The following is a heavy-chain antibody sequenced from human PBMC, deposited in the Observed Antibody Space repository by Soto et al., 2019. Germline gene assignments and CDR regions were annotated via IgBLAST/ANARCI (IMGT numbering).Heavy chain of an antibody. Sequence: GGSLRLSCAASGFTFSSYAMSWVRQAPGKGLEWVSAISGSGGSTKYADSVKGRFTISRDNSKNTLYLQMNSLRGEDTAVYYCAKDITMVRGVIITPSPFDYWGQGTLVTVSS. CDR1: GFTFSSYA. CDR3: AKDITMVRGVIITPSPFDY. V-gene: IGHV3-23*01. J-gene: IGHJ4*02. CDR2: ISGSGGST. D-gene: IGHD3-10*01.